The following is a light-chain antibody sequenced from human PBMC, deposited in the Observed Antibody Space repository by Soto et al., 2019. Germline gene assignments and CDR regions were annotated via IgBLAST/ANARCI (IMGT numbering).Light chain of an antibody. Sequence: DIQMTQSPSSLSASVGDRVTITCRASQGISNYLAWYQQKQGKVPKLLIYAASTLQSGVTSRFSGSGSGTDFNLTISSLQPEDVATYYCQKYNSAPHTFGQGTKLEIK. CDR2: AAS. CDR1: QGISNY. CDR3: QKYNSAPHT. J-gene: IGKJ2*01. V-gene: IGKV1-27*01.